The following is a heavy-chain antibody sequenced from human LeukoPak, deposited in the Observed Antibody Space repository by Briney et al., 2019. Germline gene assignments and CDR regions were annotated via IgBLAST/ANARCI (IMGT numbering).Heavy chain of an antibody. D-gene: IGHD3-3*01. CDR2: INPNSGGT. J-gene: IGHJ6*04. V-gene: IGHV1-2*02. CDR1: GYTFTGYY. Sequence: EASVKVSCKASGYTFTGYYMHWVRQAPGQGLEWMGWINPNSGGTNYAQKFQGRVTMTRDTSISTAYMELSRLRSDDTAVYYCARDNYDFWSGYSLDVWGKGTTVTVSS. CDR3: ARDNYDFWSGYSLDV.